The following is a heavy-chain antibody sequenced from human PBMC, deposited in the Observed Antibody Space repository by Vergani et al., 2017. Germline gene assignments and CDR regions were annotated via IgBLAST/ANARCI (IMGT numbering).Heavy chain of an antibody. D-gene: IGHD3-22*01. CDR3: ARSDSSGYYYYYYYMDV. CDR1: GFTFSSYS. V-gene: IGHV3-48*01. J-gene: IGHJ6*03. Sequence: EVQLVQSGAAVKKPGGSLRLSCAASGFTFSSYSMNWVRQAPGKGLEWVSYISSSSSTIYYADSVKGRFTISRDNAKNSLYLQMNSLRAEDTAVYYCARSDSSGYYYYYYYMDVWGKGTTVTVSS. CDR2: ISSSSSTI.